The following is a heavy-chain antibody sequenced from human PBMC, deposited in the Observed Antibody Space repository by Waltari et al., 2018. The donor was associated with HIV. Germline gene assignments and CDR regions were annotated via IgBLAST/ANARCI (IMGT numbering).Heavy chain of an antibody. CDR3: AREMATVYVDY. CDR2: ISSSSSSYI. V-gene: IGHV3-21*01. D-gene: IGHD5-12*01. J-gene: IGHJ4*02. CDR1: GFTFTSYI. Sequence: EVQLVESGGGLVKPGGSLRLSCAASGFTFTSYIMSWVRQAPGKGLEWVSSISSSSSSYIFYADSVKGRFTISRDNAKNSLYLQMDSLRDEDTAVYYCAREMATVYVDYWGQGTLVTVSS.